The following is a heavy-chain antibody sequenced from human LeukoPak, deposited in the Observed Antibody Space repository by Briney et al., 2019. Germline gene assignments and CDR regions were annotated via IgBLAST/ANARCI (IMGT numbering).Heavy chain of an antibody. V-gene: IGHV4-39*07. CDR3: ARWGTYASTSNWFDP. Sequence: PSETLSLTCTVSGGSISSSSYYWGWIRQSPGRGLEWIGYIYNSGSTYYNPSLKSRVTISVDTSKNQFSLRLSSVTAADTAVYYCARWGTYASTSNWFDPWGQGTLVTVSS. J-gene: IGHJ5*02. CDR2: IYNSGST. D-gene: IGHD2-2*01. CDR1: GGSISSSSYY.